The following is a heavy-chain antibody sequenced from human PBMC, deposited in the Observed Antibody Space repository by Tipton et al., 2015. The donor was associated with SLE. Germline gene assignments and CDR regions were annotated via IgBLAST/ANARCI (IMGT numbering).Heavy chain of an antibody. D-gene: IGHD1-14*01. CDR1: GFTFSSYA. V-gene: IGHV3-30-3*01. CDR2: ISYDGSNK. Sequence: RSLRLSCAASGFTFSSYAMHWVRQAPGKGLEWVAVISYDGSNKYYADSVKGRFTISRDNSKNTLYLQMNSLRAEDTAVYYCAGILRGAFDIWGQGTMVTVSS. CDR3: AGILRGAFDI. J-gene: IGHJ3*02.